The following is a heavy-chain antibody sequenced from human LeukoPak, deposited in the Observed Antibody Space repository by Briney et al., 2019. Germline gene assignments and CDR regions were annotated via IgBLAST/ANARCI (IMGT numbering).Heavy chain of an antibody. J-gene: IGHJ4*02. D-gene: IGHD4-17*01. CDR3: ASMTTVTFYDY. V-gene: IGHV4-34*01. Sequence: SETLSLTCAVYGGSFSGYYWSWIRQPPGKGLEWIGEINHSGSTNYNPSLKSRVTISVDTSKNQFSLKLSSVTAADTAVYYCASMTTVTFYDYWGQGTLVTVSS. CDR1: GGSFSGYY. CDR2: INHSGST.